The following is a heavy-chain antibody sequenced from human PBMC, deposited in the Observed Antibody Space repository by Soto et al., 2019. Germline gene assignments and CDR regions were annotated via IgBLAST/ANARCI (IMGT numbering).Heavy chain of an antibody. CDR1: GFSLSTSAEG. Sequence: QITLKASGPTVVQPTQTLTLTCSFSGFSLSTSAEGVAWIRQPPGKALEWLALIYWDDDERYSPFLKSRLTLAQAPPQNQVVLPMTTMDPVDTATGFHAHKAGRGAAMDVWGQGAPVTVSS. CDR2: IYWDDDE. J-gene: IGHJ6*02. CDR3: AHKAGRGAAMDV. V-gene: IGHV2-5*02. D-gene: IGHD2-15*01.